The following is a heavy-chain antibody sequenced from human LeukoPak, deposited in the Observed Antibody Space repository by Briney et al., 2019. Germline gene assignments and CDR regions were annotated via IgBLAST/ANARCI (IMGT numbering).Heavy chain of an antibody. CDR3: AGLPNDHYYYYYYGMDV. D-gene: IGHD1-1*01. CDR1: GGSISSYY. V-gene: IGHV4-59*01. CDR2: IYYSGST. J-gene: IGHJ6*02. Sequence: TETLSLTCTVSGGSISSYYWSWIRQPPGKGLEWSGYIYYSGSTNYNPSLKSRVTISVDTSKNQFSLKLSSVTAADTAVYYCAGLPNDHYYYYYYGMDVWGQGTTVTVSS.